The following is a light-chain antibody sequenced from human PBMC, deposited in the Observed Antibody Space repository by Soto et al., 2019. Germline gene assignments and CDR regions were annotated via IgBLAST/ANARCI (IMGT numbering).Light chain of an antibody. CDR1: SSDVGSYNL. J-gene: IGLJ1*01. CDR3: CSYAGSSFYV. V-gene: IGLV2-23*02. Sequence: QSVLTQPASVSGSPGQSITISCTGTSSDVGSYNLVSWYQQNPGKAPKLMIYEVTKRPSGVPNRFSGSKSGNTASLTISGLQAEDEADYYCCSYAGSSFYVFGTGTKVTVL. CDR2: EVT.